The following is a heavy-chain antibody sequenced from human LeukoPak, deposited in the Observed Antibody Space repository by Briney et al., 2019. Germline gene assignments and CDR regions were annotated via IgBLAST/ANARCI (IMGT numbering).Heavy chain of an antibody. J-gene: IGHJ6*02. V-gene: IGHV1-46*01. CDR3: ARDDGTAHYGMDV. D-gene: IGHD1-1*01. CDR1: GYTFTSYY. Sequence: ASVTVSCKASGYTFTSYYMHWVRQAPGQGLKWMGIINPSGGSTSYAQRFQGRVTMTRDTSTSTVYMELSSLRSEDTAVYYCARDDGTAHYGMDVWGQGTTVTVSS. CDR2: INPSGGST.